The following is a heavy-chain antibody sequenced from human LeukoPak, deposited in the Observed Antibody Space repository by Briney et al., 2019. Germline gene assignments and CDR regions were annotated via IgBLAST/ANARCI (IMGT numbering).Heavy chain of an antibody. V-gene: IGHV1-2*02. CDR1: GYTFTGYY. Sequence: ASVKVSCKASGYTFTGYYMHWVRQAPGQGLEWMGWINPNSGGTNYAQKFQGRVTMTRDTSISTAYMELSRLRSDDTAVYYCARDRAAAGSFYYYYGMDVWGQGTTVTVSS. D-gene: IGHD6-13*01. J-gene: IGHJ6*02. CDR3: ARDRAAAGSFYYYYGMDV. CDR2: INPNSGGT.